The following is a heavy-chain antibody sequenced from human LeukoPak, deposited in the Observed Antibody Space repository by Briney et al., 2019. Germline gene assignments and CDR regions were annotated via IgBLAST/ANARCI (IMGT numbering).Heavy chain of an antibody. J-gene: IGHJ4*02. Sequence: SEALSLTCSVSGDSIISYYWNWLRQSPGKGLEWIGNIHHFGRTEYNSSLRSRVTMFLDSSKNQFSLKLTSVTPTDTAVYYCARGLWTQPGLVPFNYWGQGILVTVSS. CDR1: GDSIISYY. CDR3: ARGLWTQPGLVPFNY. V-gene: IGHV4-59*01. CDR2: IHHFGRT. D-gene: IGHD5-18*01.